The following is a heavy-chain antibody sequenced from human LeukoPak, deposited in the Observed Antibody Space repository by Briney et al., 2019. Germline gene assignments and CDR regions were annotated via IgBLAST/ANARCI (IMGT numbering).Heavy chain of an antibody. V-gene: IGHV3-7*01. CDR3: VRRGYSFGLSD. J-gene: IGHJ4*02. CDR2: IKEDGSEK. D-gene: IGHD5-18*01. Sequence: GGSLRLSCAASGFTFSGYWMSWVRQAPGKGLEWVGNIKEDGSEKYYADSVKGRFTISRDNTKNSLYLQMNSLRADDTAVYYCVRRGYSFGLSDWGQGTQVTVSS. CDR1: GFTFSGYW.